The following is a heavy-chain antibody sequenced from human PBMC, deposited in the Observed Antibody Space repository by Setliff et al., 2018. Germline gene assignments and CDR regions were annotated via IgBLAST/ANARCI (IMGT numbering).Heavy chain of an antibody. J-gene: IGHJ4*02. Sequence: PGGSLRLSCAASGFTFSTHSMNWVRQMPGKGLEWMGIIYPGDSHTRYSPSFQGQVTMSADKSNNTAYLQWSNLKASDTAIYYCARSLVGATYSVYFDYWGQGALFTVSS. CDR3: ARSLVGATYSVYFDY. D-gene: IGHD1-26*01. CDR2: IYPGDSHT. V-gene: IGHV5-51*01. CDR1: GFTFSTHS.